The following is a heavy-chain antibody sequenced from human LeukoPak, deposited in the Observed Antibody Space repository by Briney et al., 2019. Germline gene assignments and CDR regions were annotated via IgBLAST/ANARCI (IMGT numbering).Heavy chain of an antibody. V-gene: IGHV3-21*01. J-gene: IGHJ4*02. D-gene: IGHD6-13*01. CDR3: ARLSSSWYDY. CDR1: GFTFRSYW. CDR2: ISSSSSYI. Sequence: GGSLRLSCAASGFTFRSYWMHWVRQAPGKGLEWVSSISSSSSYIYYADSVKGRFTISRDNAKNSLYLQMNSLRAEDTGVYYCARLSSSWYDYWGQGTLVTVSS.